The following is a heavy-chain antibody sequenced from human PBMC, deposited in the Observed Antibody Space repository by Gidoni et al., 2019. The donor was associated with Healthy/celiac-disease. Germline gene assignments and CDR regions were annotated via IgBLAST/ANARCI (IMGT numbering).Heavy chain of an antibody. CDR3: ANLQWPDFDY. CDR2: ISGSGGST. D-gene: IGHD6-19*01. CDR1: GFTFSSYA. J-gene: IGHJ4*02. Sequence: EVQLLESGGGLVQPGGSLRHSCAASGFTFSSYAMSWVRQAPGKGLEWGSAISGSGGSTYYADSVKGRFTISRDNSKNTLYLQMNSLRAEDTAVYYCANLQWPDFDYWGQGTLVTVSS. V-gene: IGHV3-23*01.